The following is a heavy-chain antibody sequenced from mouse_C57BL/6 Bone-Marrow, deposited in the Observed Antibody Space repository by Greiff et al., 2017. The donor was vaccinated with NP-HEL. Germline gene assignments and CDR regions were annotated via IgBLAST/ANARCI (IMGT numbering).Heavy chain of an antibody. Sequence: QVQLQQSGAELARPGASVKLSCKASGYTFKSYGISWVKQRTGQGLEWIGEIYPRSGNTYYNEKFKGKATQTADKSSSTAYMELRSLTSEDSAVFFCERTHYRRGVFDYWGQGTTLTVSS. CDR2: IYPRSGNT. V-gene: IGHV1-81*01. CDR1: GYTFKSYG. D-gene: IGHD2-12*01. J-gene: IGHJ2*01. CDR3: ERTHYRRGVFDY.